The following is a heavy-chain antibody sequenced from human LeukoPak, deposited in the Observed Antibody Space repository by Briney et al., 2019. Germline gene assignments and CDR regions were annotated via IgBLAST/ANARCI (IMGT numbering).Heavy chain of an antibody. Sequence: SETLSLTCTVSGGSISGSSYYWGWIRQPPGKGLEWIGSIYYSGSTYYNPSLKSRVTISVDTSKNQFSLKLSSVTAADTAVYYCARGVWDDPFDYWGQGTLVTVSS. CDR2: IYYSGST. CDR3: ARGVWDDPFDY. D-gene: IGHD1-26*01. CDR1: GGSISGSSYY. V-gene: IGHV4-39*07. J-gene: IGHJ4*02.